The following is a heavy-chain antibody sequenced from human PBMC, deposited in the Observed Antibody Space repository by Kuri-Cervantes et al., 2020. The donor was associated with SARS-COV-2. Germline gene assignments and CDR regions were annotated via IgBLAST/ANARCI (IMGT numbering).Heavy chain of an antibody. CDR3: ARSSVPAEFDY. V-gene: IGHV3-11*04. D-gene: IGHD2-2*01. J-gene: IGHJ4*02. Sequence: LSLTCAASGFTFSDYYMSWIRQAPGKGLEWVSYISSSGSTIYYADSVKGRFTISRDNAKNSLYLQMNSLRAEDTAVYYCARSSVPAEFDYWGQGILVTVSS. CDR1: GFTFSDYY. CDR2: ISSSGSTI.